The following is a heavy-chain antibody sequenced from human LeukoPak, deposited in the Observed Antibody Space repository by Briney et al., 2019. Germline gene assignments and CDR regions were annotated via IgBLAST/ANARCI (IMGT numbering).Heavy chain of an antibody. V-gene: IGHV3-9*01. CDR1: GFTFDDYA. D-gene: IGHD2-21*02. J-gene: IGHJ4*02. Sequence: PGRSLRLSCAASGFTFDDYAMQWVRQAPGRGLGWGSGFSWNCGSIRYTDSVRGGFTTSRDNAKNSLYLQMNSLRAEDTAVYYCARVWSWGHGDPFDYWGQGTLVTVSS. CDR3: ARVWSWGHGDPFDY. CDR2: FSWNCGSI.